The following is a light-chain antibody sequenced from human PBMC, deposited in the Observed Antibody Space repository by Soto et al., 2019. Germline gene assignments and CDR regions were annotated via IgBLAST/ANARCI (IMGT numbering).Light chain of an antibody. V-gene: IGKV3-11*01. J-gene: IGKJ1*01. Sequence: EVVLTQSPVTLSLSPGERATLSCRASQSFRGLLAWYQQKPGQAPRLLIYDAYNRATGIPPRFSGSGSGTDFTLTISRLEPEDFAVYYCQQYSSSFRTFGQGTKVDIK. CDR2: DAY. CDR1: QSFRGL. CDR3: QQYSSSFRT.